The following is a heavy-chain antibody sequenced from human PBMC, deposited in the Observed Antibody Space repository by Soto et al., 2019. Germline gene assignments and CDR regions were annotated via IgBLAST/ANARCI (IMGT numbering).Heavy chain of an antibody. CDR1: GYTFTSYA. V-gene: IGHV1-3*01. CDR3: ARASLLSTAMVHFDY. J-gene: IGHJ4*02. D-gene: IGHD5-18*01. Sequence: ASVKVSCKASGYTFTSYAMHWVRQAPGQRLEWMGWINAGNGNTKYSQKFQGRVTITRDTSASTAYMELSSLRSEDTAVYYCARASLLSTAMVHFDYWGQGTLVTVSS. CDR2: INAGNGNT.